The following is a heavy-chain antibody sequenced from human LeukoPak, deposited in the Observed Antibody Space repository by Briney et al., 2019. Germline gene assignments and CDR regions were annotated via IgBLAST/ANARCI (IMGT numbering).Heavy chain of an antibody. D-gene: IGHD3-10*01. J-gene: IGHJ4*02. Sequence: SETLSLTCAVYGGSFSGYYWSWIRQPPGKGLEWIGYIYYTGNTNYNPSLKSRVTISVDTSKNQFSLKLSSVTAADTAVYYCARDWGRITMLRGPPDYWGQGTLVTVSS. CDR2: IYYTGNT. CDR1: GGSFSGYY. V-gene: IGHV4-59*01. CDR3: ARDWGRITMLRGPPDY.